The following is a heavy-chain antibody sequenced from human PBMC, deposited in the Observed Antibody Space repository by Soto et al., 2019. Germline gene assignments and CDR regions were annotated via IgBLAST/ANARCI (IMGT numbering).Heavy chain of an antibody. V-gene: IGHV3-11*06. J-gene: IGHJ4*02. Sequence: GGSLRLSCAASGFTFSDYHMSWIRQAPGKGLEWVSYISSSSSYTNYADSVKGRFTISRDNAKNSLYLQMNSLRAEDTAVYYCARTPDCTNGVCSAGFDYWGQGTLVTVSS. CDR1: GFTFSDYH. CDR3: ARTPDCTNGVCSAGFDY. CDR2: ISSSSSYT. D-gene: IGHD2-8*01.